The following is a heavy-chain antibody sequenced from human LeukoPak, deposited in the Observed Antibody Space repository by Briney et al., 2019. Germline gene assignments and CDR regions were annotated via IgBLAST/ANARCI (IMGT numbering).Heavy chain of an antibody. V-gene: IGHV4-30-2*01. Sequence: SETLSLTCAVSGGSISSGGYSWSWIRQPPGKGLEWIGYIYHSGSTYCNPSLKSRVTISVDRSKNQFSLKLSSVTAADTAVYYCARVRGDGYNSDDDAFDIWGQGTMVTVSS. CDR1: GGSISSGGYS. CDR3: ARVRGDGYNSDDDAFDI. J-gene: IGHJ3*02. D-gene: IGHD5-12*01. CDR2: IYHSGST.